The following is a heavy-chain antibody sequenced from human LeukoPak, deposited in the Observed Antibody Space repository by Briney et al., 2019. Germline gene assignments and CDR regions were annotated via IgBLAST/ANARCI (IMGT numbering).Heavy chain of an antibody. CDR2: VGHSGNT. Sequence: PSETLSLTCAVYGGSLGSYFWNRIRQTPGKGLEWIGEVGHSGNTNYNPSLKSRVTMSLDTSRNQFSLKLNSVTAADTAVYYCVVGQWEPKGAYWGQGNLVTVSS. V-gene: IGHV4-34*01. D-gene: IGHD1-26*01. CDR1: GGSLGSYF. J-gene: IGHJ4*02. CDR3: VVGQWEPKGAY.